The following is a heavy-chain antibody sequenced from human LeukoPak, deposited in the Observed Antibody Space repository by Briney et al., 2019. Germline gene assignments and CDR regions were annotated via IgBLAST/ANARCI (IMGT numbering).Heavy chain of an antibody. V-gene: IGHV4-34*01. D-gene: IGHD5-24*01. CDR2: INHSGST. CDR3: ARGGVKLEMSY. J-gene: IGHJ4*02. CDR1: GGSFSGYY. Sequence: SETLSLTCAVYGGSFSGYYWGWIRQPPGKGLEWIGEINHSGSTNYNPSLKSRVTISVDTSKNQFSLKLSSVTAADTAVYYCARGGVKLEMSYWGQGTLVTVSS.